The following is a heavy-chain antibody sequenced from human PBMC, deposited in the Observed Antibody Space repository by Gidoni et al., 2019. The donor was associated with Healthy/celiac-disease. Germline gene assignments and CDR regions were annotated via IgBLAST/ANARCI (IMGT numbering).Heavy chain of an antibody. V-gene: IGHV3-30-3*01. CDR2: ISYDGSNK. Sequence: QVQLVESGGGVVQPGRSLRLSCAASGFTFSSYAMHWVRQAPGKGLEGVAVISYDGSNKYYADSVKGRFTISRDNSKNTLYLQMNSLRAEDTAVYYCARGIRFLEWWGGYFDYWGQGTLVTVSS. CDR3: ARGIRFLEWWGGYFDY. J-gene: IGHJ4*02. D-gene: IGHD3-3*01. CDR1: GFTFSSYA.